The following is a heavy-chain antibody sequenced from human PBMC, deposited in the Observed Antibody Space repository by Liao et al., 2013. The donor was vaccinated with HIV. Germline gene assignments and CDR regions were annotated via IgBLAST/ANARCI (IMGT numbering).Heavy chain of an antibody. CDR2: VNHSGSP. D-gene: IGHD2-15*01. Sequence: QVQLQQWGAGLLKPSETLSLTCAVYGGSFSGYHWSWIRQPPREGAWIGLGKVNHSGSPNYSPSLKSRVTISVDTSKNQFSLKLTSVTAADTAIFYCARGQRTPRRMPFDIWGQGTMVTVSS. V-gene: IGHV4-34*01. CDR3: ARGQRTPRRMPFDI. CDR1: GGSFSGYH. J-gene: IGHJ3*02.